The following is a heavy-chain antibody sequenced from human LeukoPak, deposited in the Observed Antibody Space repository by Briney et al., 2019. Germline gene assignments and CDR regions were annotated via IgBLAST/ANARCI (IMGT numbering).Heavy chain of an antibody. CDR1: GYSFTGYY. Sequence: AASVKVSCKASGYSFTGYYMHWVRQAPGQGLEWMGWINPNSGGTNYAQKFQGRVTMTRDTSISTAYMELSRLRSDDTAVYYCASRNPNWNLSHFDYWGQGTLVTVSS. CDR3: ASRNPNWNLSHFDY. CDR2: INPNSGGT. D-gene: IGHD1-1*01. J-gene: IGHJ4*02. V-gene: IGHV1-2*02.